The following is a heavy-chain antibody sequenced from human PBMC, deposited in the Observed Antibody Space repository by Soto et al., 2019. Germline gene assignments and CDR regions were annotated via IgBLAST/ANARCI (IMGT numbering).Heavy chain of an antibody. J-gene: IGHJ5*02. D-gene: IGHD6-19*01. CDR2: ISAYNGNT. Sequence: ASVKVSCKASGGTFSRYAISWVRQAPGQGLEWMGWISAYNGNTNYAQKLQGRVTMTTDASTSTAYMELRSLRSDDTAVYYCARTSGYSSGWFQGDFDPWGQGTLVTVSS. CDR3: ARTSGYSSGWFQGDFDP. V-gene: IGHV1-18*01. CDR1: GGTFSRYA.